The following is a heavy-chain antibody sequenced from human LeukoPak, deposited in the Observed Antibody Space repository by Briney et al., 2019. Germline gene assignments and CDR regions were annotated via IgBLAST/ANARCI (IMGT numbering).Heavy chain of an antibody. V-gene: IGHV1-69*06. CDR3: ASGRTDIVVVSATLRNYFFDY. CDR1: GGTFSSYD. D-gene: IGHD2-2*01. CDR2: IIPMFGTA. Sequence: SVNVSCKASGGTFSSYDISWVRQAPGQGLEWMGGIIPMFGTANYAQKFQGRVTISADKSTSTAYMELSSLRSEDTAVYYCASGRTDIVVVSATLRNYFFDYWGQGTLVTVSS. J-gene: IGHJ4*02.